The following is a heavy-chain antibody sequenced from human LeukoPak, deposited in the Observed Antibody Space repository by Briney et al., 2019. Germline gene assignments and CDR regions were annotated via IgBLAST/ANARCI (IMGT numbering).Heavy chain of an antibody. D-gene: IGHD6-19*01. V-gene: IGHV4-59*01. Sequence: SETLSLTCTVSGGSISSYYWSWIRQPPGKGLEWIGYIYYSGSTNYNPSLKSRVTISVDTSKNQFSLKLNSVTAADTAVYYCARGGGWNYFDYWGQGTLVTVSS. CDR1: GGSISSYY. CDR3: ARGGGWNYFDY. J-gene: IGHJ4*02. CDR2: IYYSGST.